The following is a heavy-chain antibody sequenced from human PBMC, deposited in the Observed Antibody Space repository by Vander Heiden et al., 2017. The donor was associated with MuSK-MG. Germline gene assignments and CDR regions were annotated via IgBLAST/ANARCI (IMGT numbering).Heavy chain of an antibody. Sequence: RTNSDGSSTNYADSVSGRFTISRDNAKNTLYLQMNSLRAEDTAVYYCARSPNYYDSSGHDYWVHGTLVTVSS. CDR2: TNSDGSST. D-gene: IGHD3-22*01. V-gene: IGHV3-74*01. J-gene: IGHJ4*01. CDR3: ARSPNYYDSSGHDY.